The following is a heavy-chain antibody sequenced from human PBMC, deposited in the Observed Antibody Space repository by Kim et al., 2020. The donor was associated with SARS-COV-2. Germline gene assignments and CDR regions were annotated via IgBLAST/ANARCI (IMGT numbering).Heavy chain of an antibody. CDR3: AKGFMVRGQTNPFDY. Sequence: GGSLRLSCAASGFTFDDYTMHWVRQAPGKGLEWVSLISWDGGSTYYADSVKGRFTISRDNSKNSLYLQMNSLRTEDTALYYCAKGFMVRGQTNPFDYWGQGTLVTVSS. V-gene: IGHV3-43*01. D-gene: IGHD3-10*01. CDR1: GFTFDDYT. J-gene: IGHJ4*02. CDR2: ISWDGGST.